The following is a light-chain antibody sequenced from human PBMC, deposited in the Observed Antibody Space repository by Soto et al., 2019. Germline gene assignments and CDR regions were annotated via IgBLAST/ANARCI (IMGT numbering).Light chain of an antibody. V-gene: IGKV3-15*01. CDR1: QSVSNN. CDR3: QQYNNWPMYT. J-gene: IGKJ5*01. Sequence: EIVLTQSPATLSVSSWERGTISCIASQSVSNNLAWYQQKPGQAPRLLIYGASTRATGIPARFSGSGSGTEFTLTISSLQSEDFAVYYCQQYNNWPMYTFGQGTRLEIK. CDR2: GAS.